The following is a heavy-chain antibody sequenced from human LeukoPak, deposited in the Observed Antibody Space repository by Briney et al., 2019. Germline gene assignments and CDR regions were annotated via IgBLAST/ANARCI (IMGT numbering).Heavy chain of an antibody. J-gene: IGHJ4*02. CDR3: ARALMIAVAGTGYFDY. Sequence: PSEALSLTCTVSGGSISSSRYYWGWIRQPPGKGLEWIGSIYYSGSTYYNPSLKSRVTISVDTSKNQFSLKLSSVTAADTAVYYCARALMIAVAGTGYFDYWGQGTLVTVSS. D-gene: IGHD6-19*01. V-gene: IGHV4-39*07. CDR1: GGSISSSRYY. CDR2: IYYSGST.